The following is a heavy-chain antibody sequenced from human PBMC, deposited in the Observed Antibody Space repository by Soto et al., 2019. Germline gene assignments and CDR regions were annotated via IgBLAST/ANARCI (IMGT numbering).Heavy chain of an antibody. CDR3: AKSTHDRRFEY. Sequence: PGGSLRLSCAASGFIFDEYTMHWVRQAPGKGLEWVSLINWDGGSTSYADSVKGRFTISRDNSKNSLYLQMNNLRTEDTALYYCAKSTHDRRFEYWGQGTLVTVSS. CDR1: GFIFDEYT. J-gene: IGHJ4*02. V-gene: IGHV3-43*01. CDR2: INWDGGST. D-gene: IGHD3-22*01.